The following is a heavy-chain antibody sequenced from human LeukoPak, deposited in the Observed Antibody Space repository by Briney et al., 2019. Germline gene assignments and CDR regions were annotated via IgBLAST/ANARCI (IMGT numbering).Heavy chain of an antibody. CDR2: IKQDGSEK. J-gene: IGHJ4*02. Sequence: GGFLRLSCAASGFTFSGYWMSWVRQAPGKGLEWVANIKQDGSEKYYVDSVKGRFTISRDNAKNSLSLQMNSLRVEDTAVYYCARRLLNFFDYWGQGTLVTVSS. V-gene: IGHV3-7*02. CDR3: ARRLLNFFDY. D-gene: IGHD2-8*01. CDR1: GFTFSGYW.